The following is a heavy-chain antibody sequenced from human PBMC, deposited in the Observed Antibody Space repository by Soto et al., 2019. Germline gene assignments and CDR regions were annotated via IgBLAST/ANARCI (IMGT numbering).Heavy chain of an antibody. J-gene: IGHJ3*02. V-gene: IGHV3-23*01. D-gene: IGHD6-13*01. CDR3: AKDPAASPRGDFDI. CDR1: GFTFSSYA. CDR2: ISGSGGST. Sequence: EVQLLESGGGLVKPGGSLRLSCAASGFTFSSYAMSWVRQAPGKGLEWVSAISGSGGSTDYAESVKGRFTISRDNSKNPVYLQLNSLRAEDTAVYYCAKDPAASPRGDFDIRGQGTLVNVSS.